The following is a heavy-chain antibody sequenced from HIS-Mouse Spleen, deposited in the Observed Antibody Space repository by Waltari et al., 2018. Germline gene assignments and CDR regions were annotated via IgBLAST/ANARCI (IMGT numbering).Heavy chain of an antibody. V-gene: IGHV4-39*07. Sequence: QLQLQESGPGLVKPSATLSLTCTVSGGSIRSSRYSWRGIRQPPGKGLECIGSIYYSGSTYYNPSLKSRVPISVDTSKNQFSLKLSSVTAADTAVYYCAREIPYSSSWYDWYFDLWGRGTLVTVSS. J-gene: IGHJ2*01. D-gene: IGHD6-13*01. CDR2: IYYSGST. CDR1: GGSIRSSRYS. CDR3: AREIPYSSSWYDWYFDL.